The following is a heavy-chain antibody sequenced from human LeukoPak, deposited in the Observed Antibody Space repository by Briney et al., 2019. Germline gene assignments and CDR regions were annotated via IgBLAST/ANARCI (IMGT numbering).Heavy chain of an antibody. CDR2: IIPIFGTA. CDR3: ASPGDDSSGYYWLFRL. Sequence: SVNVSCKASGGTFSSYAISWVRQAPGQGLEWMGGIIPIFGTANYAQKFQGRVTITADESTSTAYMGLSSLRSEDTAVYYCASPGDDSSGYYWLFRLWGQGTLVTVSS. J-gene: IGHJ4*02. D-gene: IGHD3-22*01. CDR1: GGTFSSYA. V-gene: IGHV1-69*13.